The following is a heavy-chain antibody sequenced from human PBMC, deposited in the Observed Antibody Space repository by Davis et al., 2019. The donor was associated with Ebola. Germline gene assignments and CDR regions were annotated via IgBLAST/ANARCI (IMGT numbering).Heavy chain of an antibody. CDR1: GFTFSNAW. Sequence: GESLKISCAASGFTFSNAWMNWVRQPPCPFLSFFFRITCITDGVTTHYAAPVKGRFTISRDDSKNTLYLQMNSLKTEDTAVYYCTTGAGRDGYNYYYYYGMDVWGQGTTVTVSS. CDR2: ITCITDGVTT. V-gene: IGHV3-15*07. D-gene: IGHD5-24*01. J-gene: IGHJ6*02. CDR3: TTGAGRDGYNYYYYYGMDV.